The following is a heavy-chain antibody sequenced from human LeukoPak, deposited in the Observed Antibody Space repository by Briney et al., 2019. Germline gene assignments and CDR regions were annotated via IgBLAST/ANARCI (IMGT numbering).Heavy chain of an antibody. Sequence: GGSLRLSCAASGFTFSTYSMNWVRQAPGKGLEWVSYISGSSDDIYYADSVKGRFTISRDNDKNTLFLQMHSLRVEDTAVYYCASSFDYWGQGTLVTVSS. V-gene: IGHV3-21*05. CDR1: GFTFSTYS. J-gene: IGHJ4*02. CDR2: ISGSSDDI. CDR3: ASSFDY.